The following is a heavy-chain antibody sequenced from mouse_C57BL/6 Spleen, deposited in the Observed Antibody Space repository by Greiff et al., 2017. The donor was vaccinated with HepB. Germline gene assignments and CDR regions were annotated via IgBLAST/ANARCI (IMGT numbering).Heavy chain of an antibody. CDR3: ASNYGGDY. D-gene: IGHD1-1*01. CDR1: GYAFSSSW. CDR2: IYPGDGDT. J-gene: IGHJ4*01. V-gene: IGHV1-82*01. Sequence: VQLQQSGPELVKPGASVKISCKASGYAFSSSWMNWVKQRPGKGLEWIGRIYPGDGDTNYNGKFTGKATLTADKSSSTAYMQLSSLTSEDSAVYFCASNYGGDYWGQGTSVTVSS.